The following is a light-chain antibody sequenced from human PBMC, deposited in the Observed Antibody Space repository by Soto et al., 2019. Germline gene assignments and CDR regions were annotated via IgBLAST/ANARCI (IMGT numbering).Light chain of an antibody. V-gene: IGKV4-1*01. CDR3: QQYYTTPVT. CDR1: QTVLHGSNY. J-gene: IGKJ1*01. Sequence: DIVMTQSRDSLSVSLGERATINCKSSQTVLHGSNYLAWYQQRAGQPPKLLIYWASTRESGVPDRFSGSGSGTDFTLTISSLQAEDVAVYYCQQYYTTPVTFGQGTKVEI. CDR2: WAS.